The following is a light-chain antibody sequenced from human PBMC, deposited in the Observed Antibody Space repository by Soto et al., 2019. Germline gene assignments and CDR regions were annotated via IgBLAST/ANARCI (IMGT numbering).Light chain of an antibody. Sequence: QSVLTQPPSASGSPGQSVTISCTGTSSDVGAYNYVSWYQQQPGKAPKLIIYEVSHRPSGISNRFSGSKSGNTASLTISGLHVEDEADYYCSSHSATSPYVFGTGTKLTVL. CDR2: EVS. V-gene: IGLV2-14*01. CDR1: SSDVGAYNY. CDR3: SSHSATSPYV. J-gene: IGLJ1*01.